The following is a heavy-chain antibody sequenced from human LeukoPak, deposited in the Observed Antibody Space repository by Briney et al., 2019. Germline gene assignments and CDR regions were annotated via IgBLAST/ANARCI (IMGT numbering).Heavy chain of an antibody. J-gene: IGHJ1*01. Sequence: GGSLRLSCAASGFTFSSYGMHWVRQAPGKGLEWVAVIWYDGSNKYYADSVKGRFTISRDNSKNTLYLQMNSLRAEDTAVYYCARGLAVAGTSEYFQHWGQGTLVTVSS. CDR2: IWYDGSNK. V-gene: IGHV3-33*01. D-gene: IGHD6-19*01. CDR1: GFTFSSYG. CDR3: ARGLAVAGTSEYFQH.